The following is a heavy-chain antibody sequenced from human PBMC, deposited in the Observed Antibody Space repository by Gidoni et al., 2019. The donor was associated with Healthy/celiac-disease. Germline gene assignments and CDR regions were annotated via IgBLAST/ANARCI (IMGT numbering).Heavy chain of an antibody. D-gene: IGHD3-22*01. CDR3: AKEVAYYDSSGPAGV. CDR1: GFTFSSYG. CDR2: ISYDGSNK. J-gene: IGHJ6*02. V-gene: IGHV3-30*18. Sequence: QVQLVESGGGVVQPGRSLRLSCAASGFTFSSYGMHWVRQAPGKGLEWVAVISYDGSNKYYADSVKGRFTISRDNSKNTLYLQMNSLRAEDTAVYYCAKEVAYYDSSGPAGVWGQGTTVTVSS.